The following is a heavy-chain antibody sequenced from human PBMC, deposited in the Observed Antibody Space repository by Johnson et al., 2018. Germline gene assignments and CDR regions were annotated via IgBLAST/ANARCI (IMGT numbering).Heavy chain of an antibody. CDR2: IGTAGDT. D-gene: IGHD6-13*01. CDR3: ARGYSSSPALVYMDV. V-gene: IGHV3-13*01. CDR1: GFTFSSYD. J-gene: IGHJ6*03. Sequence: EVQLVESGGGLVQPGGSLRLSCAASGFTFSSYDMHWVRQATGKGLEWVSAIGTAGDTYYPGSVKGRFTISRENAKNSLDLQMNSLRAGDTAVYYCARGYSSSPALVYMDVWGKGTTVTVSS.